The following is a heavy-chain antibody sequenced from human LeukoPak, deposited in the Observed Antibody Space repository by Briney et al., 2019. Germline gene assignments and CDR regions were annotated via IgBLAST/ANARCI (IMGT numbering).Heavy chain of an antibody. Sequence: GASVTVSCKASGYTFTNYDINWVRQATGQGLESMGWMNPNSGNTGYAQKFQGRVTMTRNTSISTAYMELSSLRSEDTAVYYCARGSDDFWSGQNWFDHWGQGTLVTVSS. D-gene: IGHD3-3*01. CDR1: GYTFTNYD. CDR2: MNPNSGNT. J-gene: IGHJ5*02. CDR3: ARGSDDFWSGQNWFDH. V-gene: IGHV1-8*01.